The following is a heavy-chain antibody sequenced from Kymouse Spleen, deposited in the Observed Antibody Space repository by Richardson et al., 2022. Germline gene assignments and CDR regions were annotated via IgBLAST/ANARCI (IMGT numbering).Heavy chain of an antibody. CDR2: IYYSGST. D-gene: IGHD1-26*01. J-gene: IGHJ4*02. Sequence: QLQLQESGPGLVKPSETLSLTCTVSGGSISSSSYYWGWIRQPPGKGLEWIGSIYYSGSTYYNPSLKSRVTISVDTSKNQFSLKLSSVTAADTAVYYCARHEKWERPYFDYWGQGTLVTVSS. V-gene: IGHV4-39*01. CDR3: ARHEKWERPYFDY. CDR1: GGSISSSSYY.